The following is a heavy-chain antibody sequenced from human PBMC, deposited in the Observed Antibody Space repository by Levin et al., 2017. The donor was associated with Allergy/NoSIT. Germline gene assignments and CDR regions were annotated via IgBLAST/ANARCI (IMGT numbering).Heavy chain of an antibody. J-gene: IGHJ6*03. V-gene: IGHV4-39*01. CDR1: GGSISSSSYY. Sequence: KPSETLSLTCTVSGGSISSSSYYWGWIRQPPGKGLEWIGSIYYSGSTYYNPSLKSRVTISVDTSKNQFSLKLSSVTAADTAVYYCASQLNYYYMDVWGKGTTVTVSS. CDR2: IYYSGST. D-gene: IGHD3-16*01. CDR3: ASQLNYYYMDV.